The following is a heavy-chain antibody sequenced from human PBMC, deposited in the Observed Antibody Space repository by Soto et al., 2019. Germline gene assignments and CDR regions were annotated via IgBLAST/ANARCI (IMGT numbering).Heavy chain of an antibody. D-gene: IGHD3-10*01. V-gene: IGHV3-23*01. J-gene: IGHJ3*02. CDR2: ISDGGDLT. CDR3: ARRVIGSSRAFDI. CDR1: GFAFTGHP. Sequence: GGSLRLSCAASGFAFTGHPMSWVRQAPEKGLEWVAGISDGGDLTYNADSVKGRFTISRDNSRNTLYLQMNSLRAEDTAVYYRARRVIGSSRAFDIWGQGTMVTVSS.